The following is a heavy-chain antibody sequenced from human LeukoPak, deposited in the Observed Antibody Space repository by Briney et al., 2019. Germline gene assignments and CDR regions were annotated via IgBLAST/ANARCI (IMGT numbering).Heavy chain of an antibody. Sequence: SETLSLTCTVSGGSISSYYWSWIRQPPGKGLEWIGYIYYSGSTNYNPSLKSRVTISVDTSKNQFSLKLSSVTAADTAVYYCARLYSSGWYWEYYFDYWGQETLVTVSS. CDR3: ARLYSSGWYWEYYFDY. V-gene: IGHV4-59*01. CDR2: IYYSGST. D-gene: IGHD6-19*01. CDR1: GGSISSYY. J-gene: IGHJ4*02.